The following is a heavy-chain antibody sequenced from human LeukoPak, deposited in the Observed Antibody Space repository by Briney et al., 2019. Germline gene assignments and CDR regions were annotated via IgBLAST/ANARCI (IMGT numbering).Heavy chain of an antibody. J-gene: IGHJ5*02. CDR2: INHSGST. D-gene: IGHD3-10*01. Sequence: SETLSLTCAVYGESFSGFYWSWIRQPPGKGLEWIGEINHSGSTNYNPSLKSRVTISIDTSKNQFSLNLISVTAADTAVYYCARDSGTTGEVKFDPWGQGTLVTVSS. CDR3: ARDSGTTGEVKFDP. CDR1: GESFSGFY. V-gene: IGHV4-34*01.